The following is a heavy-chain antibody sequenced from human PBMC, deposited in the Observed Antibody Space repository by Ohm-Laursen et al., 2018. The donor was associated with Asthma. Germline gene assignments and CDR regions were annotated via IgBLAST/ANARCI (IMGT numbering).Heavy chain of an antibody. D-gene: IGHD2-15*01. CDR2: INAGNGNT. CDR3: ASLPVYCSGGSCPWGNDAFDI. J-gene: IGHJ3*02. V-gene: IGHV1-3*01. CDR1: GYTFTSYA. Sequence: ASVKVSCKASGYTFTSYAMHWARQAPGQRLEWMGWINAGNGNTKYSQKFQGRVTITRDTSASTAYMELSSLRSEDTAVYYCASLPVYCSGGSCPWGNDAFDIWGQGTMVTVSS.